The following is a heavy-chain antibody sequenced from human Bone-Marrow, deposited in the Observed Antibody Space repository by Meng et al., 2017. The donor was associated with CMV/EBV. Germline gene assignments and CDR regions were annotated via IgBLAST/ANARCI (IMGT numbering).Heavy chain of an antibody. CDR2: IYSGGST. CDR1: GFTFSSYA. Sequence: GGSLRLSCAASGFTFSSYAMSWVRQAPGKGLEWVSVIYSGGSTYYADSVKGRFTISRDNSKNTLYLQMNSLRAKDTAVYYCARVQRFLEWSASLYYFDYWGQGTLVTVYS. D-gene: IGHD3-3*01. J-gene: IGHJ4*02. V-gene: IGHV3-53*01. CDR3: ARVQRFLEWSASLYYFDY.